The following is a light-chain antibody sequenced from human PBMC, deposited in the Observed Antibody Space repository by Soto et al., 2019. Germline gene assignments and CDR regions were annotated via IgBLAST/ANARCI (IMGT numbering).Light chain of an antibody. CDR2: DTS. J-gene: IGKJ5*01. V-gene: IGKV3-15*01. Sequence: IVMTQSPATLSVSPWERASLSCRASQSVSIKLAWYQQKPGQAPRLLIYDTSTRATGIPARFSGSGSGTECTLTISSLQSEDFAVYYCQQYNSWPPITFGQGTRLEIK. CDR1: QSVSIK. CDR3: QQYNSWPPIT.